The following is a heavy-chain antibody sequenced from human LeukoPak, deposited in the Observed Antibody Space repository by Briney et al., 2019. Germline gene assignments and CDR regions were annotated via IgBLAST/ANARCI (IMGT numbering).Heavy chain of an antibody. Sequence: PSETLSLTCTVSGGSISSYYWSWIRQPPGKGLEWIGYIYTSGSTNYNPSLKSRATISVDTSKNQFSLKLSSVTAADTAVYYCARDIAVAGTSRLDPWGQGTLVTVSS. CDR3: ARDIAVAGTSRLDP. J-gene: IGHJ5*02. V-gene: IGHV4-4*09. CDR2: IYTSGST. CDR1: GGSISSYY. D-gene: IGHD6-19*01.